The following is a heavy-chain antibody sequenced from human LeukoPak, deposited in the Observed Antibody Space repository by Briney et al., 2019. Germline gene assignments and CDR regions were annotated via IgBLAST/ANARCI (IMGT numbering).Heavy chain of an antibody. CDR3: AREVKYSGSYSDWFDP. V-gene: IGHV1-18*01. Sequence: ASVKVSCKASGYTFTSYGISWVRQAPGQGLEWMGWISAYNGNTNYAQKLQGRVTMTTDTSTSTAYMEPRSLRSDDTAVYYCAREVKYSGSYSDWFDPWGQGTLVTVSS. CDR1: GYTFTSYG. J-gene: IGHJ5*02. D-gene: IGHD1-26*01. CDR2: ISAYNGNT.